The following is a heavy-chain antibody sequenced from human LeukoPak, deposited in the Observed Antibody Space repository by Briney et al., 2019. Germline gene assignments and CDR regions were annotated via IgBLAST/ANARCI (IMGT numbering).Heavy chain of an antibody. J-gene: IGHJ4*02. Sequence: PSETLSLTCTVSGGSISSYYWSWIRQPPGKGLEWIGYIYYSGSTNYNPSLKSRVTISVDTSKNQFSLKLSSVTAADTAVYYCARLSLFGELLYHFDYWGQGTLVTVSS. V-gene: IGHV4-59*08. D-gene: IGHD3-10*02. CDR2: IYYSGST. CDR3: ARLSLFGELLYHFDY. CDR1: GGSISSYY.